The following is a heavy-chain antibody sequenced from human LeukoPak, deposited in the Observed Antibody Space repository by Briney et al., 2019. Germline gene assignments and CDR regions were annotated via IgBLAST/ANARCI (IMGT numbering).Heavy chain of an antibody. J-gene: IGHJ4*02. CDR1: GLTFTDFW. V-gene: IGHV3-7*01. CDR3: SGRDSSRSPRAY. CDR2: IKPDGNEK. D-gene: IGHD2-2*01. Sequence: PGGSLRLSCAASGLTFTDFWMNWVRLAPGRGLEGLAHIKPDGNEKYYVDSVKGRFAISRDNAKNEVYLEMNSLRAEDTGVYYCSGRDSSRSPRAYWGQGTLVSVSS.